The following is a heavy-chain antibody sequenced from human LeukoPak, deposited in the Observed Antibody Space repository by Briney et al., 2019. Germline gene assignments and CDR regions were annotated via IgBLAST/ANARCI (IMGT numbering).Heavy chain of an antibody. V-gene: IGHV1-18*01. D-gene: IGHD3-22*01. CDR3: ARGAVYYDSSGYSGDY. J-gene: IGHJ4*02. CDR2: ISAYNGNT. Sequence: GASVKVSCKASGYTFTSYGISWVRQAPGQGLEWMGWISAYNGNTNYAQKLQGRVTMTTDTSTSTAYMELRSLRSDDKAVYYCARGAVYYDSSGYSGDYWGQGTLVTVSS. CDR1: GYTFTSYG.